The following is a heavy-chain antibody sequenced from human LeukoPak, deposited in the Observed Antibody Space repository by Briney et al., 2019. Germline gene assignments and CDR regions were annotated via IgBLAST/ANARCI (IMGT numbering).Heavy chain of an antibody. Sequence: GGSLRLSCEPSGFSLRSFWMTWVRQAPGKGPEWVANINQEGSEKYYGDSVKGRFTISRDNAKNSLYLLMDSLRAEDTAIYYCARDPHCGAVDIWGQGTLVTVSS. D-gene: IGHD2-21*02. CDR3: ARDPHCGAVDI. V-gene: IGHV3-7*01. CDR1: GFSLRSFW. J-gene: IGHJ3*02. CDR2: INQEGSEK.